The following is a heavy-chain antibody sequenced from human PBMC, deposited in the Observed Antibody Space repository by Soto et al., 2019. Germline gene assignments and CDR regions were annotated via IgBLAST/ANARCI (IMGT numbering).Heavy chain of an antibody. CDR2: IYYGGNT. J-gene: IGHJ6*02. Sequence: QVQLQESGPGLVKPSETLSLTCTVSGGSISTYSWGWIRQPPGRGLEWIGYIYYGGNTNYTPSLKTRISISADTSKNQFSLRLSSVTAADTAVYYCARGGREIILGYYAMDVWVQGTTVTVSS. V-gene: IGHV4-59*01. CDR1: GGSISTYS. D-gene: IGHD3-10*01. CDR3: ARGGREIILGYYAMDV.